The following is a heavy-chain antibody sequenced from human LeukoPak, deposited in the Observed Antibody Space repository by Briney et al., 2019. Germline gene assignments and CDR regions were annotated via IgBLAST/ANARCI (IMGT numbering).Heavy chain of an antibody. Sequence: PGGSLRLSCAASGFTFSSYGMHWVRQAPGKGLEWVAVISYDGSNKYYADSVKGRFTISRDNSKNTLYLQMNSLRAEDTAVYYCARALLIYCSGGSCYGFDPWGQGTLVTVSS. V-gene: IGHV3-30*03. D-gene: IGHD2-15*01. CDR3: ARALLIYCSGGSCYGFDP. CDR1: GFTFSSYG. J-gene: IGHJ5*02. CDR2: ISYDGSNK.